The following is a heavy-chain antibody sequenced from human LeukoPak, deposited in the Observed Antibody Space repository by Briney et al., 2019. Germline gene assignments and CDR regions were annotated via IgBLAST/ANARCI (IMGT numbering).Heavy chain of an antibody. CDR2: ISSSSSYI. D-gene: IGHD2-15*01. Sequence: GGSLRLSCAASGFTFSSYSMNWVRQAPGKGLEWVSSISSSSSYIYYADSVKGRFTISRDNAKNSLYLQMNSLRAEDTAVYYCARSRVVVVVAARMANWFDPWGQGTLVTVSS. J-gene: IGHJ5*02. V-gene: IGHV3-21*01. CDR1: GFTFSSYS. CDR3: ARSRVVVVVAARMANWFDP.